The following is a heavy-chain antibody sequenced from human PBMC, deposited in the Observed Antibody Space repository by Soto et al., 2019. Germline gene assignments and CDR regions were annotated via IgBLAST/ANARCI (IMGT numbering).Heavy chain of an antibody. V-gene: IGHV1-69*12. J-gene: IGHJ6*02. CDR2: IIPIFGTA. D-gene: IGHD3-16*01. CDR1: GGTFSSYA. CDR3: ARTLGGESYYFGMGL. Sequence: QVQLVQSGAEVKKPGSSVKVSCKASGGTFSSYAISWVRQAPGQGLEWMGGIIPIFGTADYAQKFQGRVTISAGDFPGKAHIELSSLRSEDTGVLLRARTLGGESYYFGMGLRGQGTKVTVSS.